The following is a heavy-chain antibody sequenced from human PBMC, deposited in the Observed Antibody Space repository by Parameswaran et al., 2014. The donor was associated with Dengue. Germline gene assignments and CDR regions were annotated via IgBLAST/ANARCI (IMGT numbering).Heavy chain of an antibody. CDR3: ARGKVASYGYVFDY. Sequence: VRQAPGKGLEWVAVISYDGSNKYYADSVKDRFTISRDNSKNTLYLQMNSLRAEDTAVYYCARGKVASYGYVFDYWGQGTLVTVSS. D-gene: IGHD5-18*01. CDR2: ISYDGSNK. J-gene: IGHJ4*02. V-gene: IGHV3-30-3*01.